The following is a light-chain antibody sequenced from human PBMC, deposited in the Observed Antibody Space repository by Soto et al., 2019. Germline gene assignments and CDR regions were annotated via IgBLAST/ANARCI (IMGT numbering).Light chain of an antibody. CDR3: GTWDSSLSAVV. Sequence: QSVLTQPPSVSAAPGQKVTISCSGRSSNIGNNYVSWYQQLPGTAPKLLIYDNNKRPSGIPARFFGSKSGTSATLGITGLQTGDEADYYCGTWDSSLSAVVFGGGTKLTVL. CDR2: DNN. J-gene: IGLJ2*01. V-gene: IGLV1-51*01. CDR1: SSNIGNNY.